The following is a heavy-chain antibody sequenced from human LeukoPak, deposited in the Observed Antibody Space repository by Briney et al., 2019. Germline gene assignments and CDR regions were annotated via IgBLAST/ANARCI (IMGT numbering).Heavy chain of an antibody. D-gene: IGHD1-26*01. Sequence: PGRSLRLSCAASGFTFSSYAMHRVRQAPGKGLEWVAVISYDGSNKYYADSVKGRFTISRDNSKNTLYLQMNSLRAEDTAVYYCAREEWELYYFDYWGQGTLVTVSS. CDR3: AREEWELYYFDY. V-gene: IGHV3-30*04. CDR2: ISYDGSNK. CDR1: GFTFSSYA. J-gene: IGHJ4*02.